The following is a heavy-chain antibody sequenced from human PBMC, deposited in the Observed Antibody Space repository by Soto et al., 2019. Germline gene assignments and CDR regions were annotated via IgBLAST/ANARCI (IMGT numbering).Heavy chain of an antibody. J-gene: IGHJ5*02. D-gene: IGHD3-9*01. CDR3: VHRPWGVTIFSNWFDP. V-gene: IGHV2-5*02. CDR2: IYWDDDK. Sequence: QITLKESGPTLVKPTQTLTLTCTFSGFSLSTSGVGVGWIRQPPGKALEWLALIYWDDDKRYSPSLKSRLTSTKDTSKNQVVLTMTNMDPVDTATYYCVHRPWGVTIFSNWFDPWGQGTLVTVSS. CDR1: GFSLSTSGVG.